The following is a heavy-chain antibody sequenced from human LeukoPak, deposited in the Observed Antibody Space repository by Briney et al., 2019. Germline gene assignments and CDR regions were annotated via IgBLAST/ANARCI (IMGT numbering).Heavy chain of an antibody. CDR3: AGPTSSGWTPFGN. Sequence: SETLSLTCTVSGGSISSSSYYWGWIRQPPGKGLEWIGSIYYSGSTYYNPSLKSRVTISVDTSKNQFSLKLTSVTAADTAVYYCAGPTSSGWTPFGNWGQGTLVTVSS. CDR1: GGSISSSSYY. CDR2: IYYSGST. V-gene: IGHV4-39*01. D-gene: IGHD6-19*01. J-gene: IGHJ4*02.